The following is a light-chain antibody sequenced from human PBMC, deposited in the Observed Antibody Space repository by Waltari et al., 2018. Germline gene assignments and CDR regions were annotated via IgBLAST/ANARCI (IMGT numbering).Light chain of an antibody. V-gene: IGKV3-11*01. Sequence: EIVLTQSPATLSLSPGDRATLSCRASQSVSIYLAWYQQKPGQAPGLLIYDVSNRATGIPARFSGSGSGTDFTLTISSLEPEDFALYYCQHRANWPLTFGGGTKVEIK. CDR2: DVS. CDR1: QSVSIY. J-gene: IGKJ4*01. CDR3: QHRANWPLT.